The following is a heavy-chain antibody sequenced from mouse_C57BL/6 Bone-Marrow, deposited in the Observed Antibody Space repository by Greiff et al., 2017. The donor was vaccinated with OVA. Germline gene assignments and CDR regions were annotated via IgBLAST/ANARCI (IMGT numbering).Heavy chain of an antibody. V-gene: IGHV1-69*01. CDR2: IDPSDSYT. J-gene: IGHJ2*01. CDR1: GYTFTSYW. D-gene: IGHD4-1*01. CDR3: ARDWSYYFDY. Sequence: QVHVKQPGAELVMPGASVKLSCKASGYTFTSYWMHWVKQRPGQGLEWIGEIDPSDSYTNYNQKFKGKSTLTVDKSSSTAYMQLSSLTSEDSAVYYCARDWSYYFDYWGQGTTLTVSS.